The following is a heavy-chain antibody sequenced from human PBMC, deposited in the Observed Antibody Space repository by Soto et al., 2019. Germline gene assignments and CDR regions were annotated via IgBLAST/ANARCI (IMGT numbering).Heavy chain of an antibody. D-gene: IGHD3-22*01. V-gene: IGHV1-18*04. CDR2: ISAYNGNT. CDR1: GYTFTSYG. Sequence: QVQLVQSGAEVKKPGASVKVSCKASGYTFTSYGISWVRQAPGQGLEWMGWISAYNGNTNYAQKLQGRVTMTTDTSTSTACMELRSLRSDDTAVYYCASSADYDSSGPLNYWGQGTLVTVSS. J-gene: IGHJ4*02. CDR3: ASSADYDSSGPLNY.